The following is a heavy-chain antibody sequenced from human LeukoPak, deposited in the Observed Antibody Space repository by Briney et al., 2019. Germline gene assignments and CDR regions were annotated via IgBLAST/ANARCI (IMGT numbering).Heavy chain of an antibody. V-gene: IGHV3-30*18. CDR3: SKDVEGALSGHTLGY. J-gene: IGHJ4*02. CDR1: GFTFSNYG. Sequence: GGSLRLSCAASGFTFSNYGMHWVRQAPGKALEWVAAISYDGSYKYYADSVKGRFPISRANSKNILYLQMNSLRAEDTALYYCSKDVEGALSGHTLGYWGQGTLVTVSS. D-gene: IGHD2-8*02. CDR2: ISYDGSYK.